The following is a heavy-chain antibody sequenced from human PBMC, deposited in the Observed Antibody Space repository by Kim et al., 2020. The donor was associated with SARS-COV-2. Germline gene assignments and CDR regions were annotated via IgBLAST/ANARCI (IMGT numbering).Heavy chain of an antibody. CDR1: GGSISSSSYY. V-gene: IGHV4-39*01. CDR3: ARHEILERPSFFDY. CDR2: IYYSGST. D-gene: IGHD1-1*01. Sequence: SETLSLTCTVSGGSISSSSYYWGWIRQPPGKGLEWIGSIYYSGSTYYNPSLKSRVTISVDTSKNQFSLKLSSVTAADTAVYYCARHEILERPSFFDYWGQGTLVTVSS. J-gene: IGHJ4*02.